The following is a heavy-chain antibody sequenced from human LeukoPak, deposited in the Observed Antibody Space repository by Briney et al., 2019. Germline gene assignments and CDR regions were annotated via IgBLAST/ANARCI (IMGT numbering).Heavy chain of an antibody. CDR2: ISSSTSYI. J-gene: IGHJ3*02. CDR1: GSTFSNYN. CDR3: ARDRAPEAFDI. Sequence: GGSLRLSCAASGSTFSNYNMNWVRQAPGKGLEWVSSISSSTSYIYYADSVKGRFTISRDNAKNSLYLQMNSPRAEDTAVYYCARDRAPEAFDIWGQGAMVTVAS. V-gene: IGHV3-21*01.